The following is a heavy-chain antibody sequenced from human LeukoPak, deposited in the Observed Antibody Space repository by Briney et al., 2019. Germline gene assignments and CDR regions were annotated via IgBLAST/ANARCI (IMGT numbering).Heavy chain of an antibody. Sequence: QAGGSLRLSCAASGFTFSSYAMSWVRQAPGKGLEWVSAIRGSGGSIYYADSVKGRFTISRDDSKNTLYLQMNSLRAEDTAVYYCAKLKGMQLRSYSFDYWGQGTLVTVSS. D-gene: IGHD2-15*01. CDR1: GFTFSSYA. CDR2: IRGSGGSI. J-gene: IGHJ4*02. CDR3: AKLKGMQLRSYSFDY. V-gene: IGHV3-23*01.